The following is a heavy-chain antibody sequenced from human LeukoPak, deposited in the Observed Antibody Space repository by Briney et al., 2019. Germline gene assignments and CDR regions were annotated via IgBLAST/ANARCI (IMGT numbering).Heavy chain of an antibody. CDR2: IDPSDSYT. Sequence: GESLKISCKGSGYSFTSYWISWVRQMPGKGLEWMGRIDPSDSYTNYSPSFQGHVTISADKSISTAYLQWSSLKASDTAMYYXARLRRRGSXMXRGSEPGFDPWGQGTLVTVSS. CDR1: GYSFTSYW. V-gene: IGHV5-10-1*01. D-gene: IGHD3-10*01. J-gene: IGHJ5*02. CDR3: ARLRRRGSXMXRGSEPGFDP.